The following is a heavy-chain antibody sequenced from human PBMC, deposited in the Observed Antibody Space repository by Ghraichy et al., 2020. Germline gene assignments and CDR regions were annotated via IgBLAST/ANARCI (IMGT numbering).Heavy chain of an antibody. CDR1: GYMFTFYH. CDR3: AREGRRSYINMIVVGDS. CDR2: INPRGGDA. J-gene: IGHJ4*02. Sequence: ASVKVSCKASGYMFTFYHMHWVRQAPGQGPEWMGIINPRGGDADYAKKFQGRVTMTSDTSTSTFYMELRSLKAEDTAVYYCAREGRRSYINMIVVGDSWGQGTLVTVSS. D-gene: IGHD3-22*01. V-gene: IGHV1-46*01.